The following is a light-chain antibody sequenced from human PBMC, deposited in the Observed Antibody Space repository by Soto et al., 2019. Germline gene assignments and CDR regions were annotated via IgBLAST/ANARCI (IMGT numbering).Light chain of an antibody. J-gene: IGLJ1*01. CDR1: ISDIGSYNL. Sequence: QSVLTQPASVSGSPGQSITISCTGTISDIGSYNLVSWYQQYPGKAPKLMIYEVSQRPSGVSNRFSGSKSGNTASLTISGLQAEDEADYHCCSYAGSFYVFGTGTKVTVL. CDR3: CSYAGSFYV. V-gene: IGLV2-23*02. CDR2: EVS.